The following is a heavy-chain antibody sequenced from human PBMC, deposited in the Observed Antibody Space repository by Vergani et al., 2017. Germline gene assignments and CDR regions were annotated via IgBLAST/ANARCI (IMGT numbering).Heavy chain of an antibody. CDR2: ISYDGSNK. CDR1: GFTFSSYG. D-gene: IGHD6-6*01. Sequence: VQLVESGGGVVQPGRSLRLSCAASGFTFSSYGMHWVRQAPGKGLEWVAVISYDGSNKYYADSVKGRFTISRDNSKNTLYLQMNSLRAEDTAVYYCARGRGYSSSSRFDYWGQGTLVTVSS. CDR3: ARGRGYSSSSRFDY. V-gene: IGHV3-30*03. J-gene: IGHJ4*02.